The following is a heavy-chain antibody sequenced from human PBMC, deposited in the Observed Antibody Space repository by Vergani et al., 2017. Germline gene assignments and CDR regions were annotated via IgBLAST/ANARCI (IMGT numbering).Heavy chain of an antibody. CDR3: AREGCSSTSCYAGWYFDL. V-gene: IGHV3-21*01. D-gene: IGHD2-2*01. J-gene: IGHJ2*01. Sequence: ELQLVESGGGLVKPGGSLRLSCAASGFTFSSYSMNWVRQAPGKGLEWVPSISSSSSYIYYADSVKGRFTISRDNAKNSLYLQMNSLRAEDTAVYYCAREGCSSTSCYAGWYFDLWGRGTLVTVSS. CDR1: GFTFSSYS. CDR2: ISSSSSYI.